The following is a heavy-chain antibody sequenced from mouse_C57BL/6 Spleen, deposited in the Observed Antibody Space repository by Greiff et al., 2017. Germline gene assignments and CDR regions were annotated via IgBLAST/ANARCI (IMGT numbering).Heavy chain of an antibody. CDR3: ARGDYDWGFYY. J-gene: IGHJ2*01. V-gene: IGHV1-80*01. D-gene: IGHD2-4*01. CDR1: GYAFSSYW. CDR2: IYPGDGDT. Sequence: VKLMESGAELVKPGASVKISCKASGYAFSSYWMNWVKQRPGKGLEWIGQIYPGDGDTNYNGKFKGKATLTADKSSSTAYMQLSSLTSEDSAVYFCARGDYDWGFYYWGQGTTLTVSS.